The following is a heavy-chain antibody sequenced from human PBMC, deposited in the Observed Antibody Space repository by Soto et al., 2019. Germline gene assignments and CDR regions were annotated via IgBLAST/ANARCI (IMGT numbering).Heavy chain of an antibody. Sequence: PVGSLRLSCAASGFTFSSYWMHLVLQAPGKWLELVSAISGSGSSTYYADSVKGRFTISRDNSKNTLYLQMNSLRAEDTAVYYCAKVLIVATIFDYWGQGTLVTVSS. V-gene: IGHV3-23*01. D-gene: IGHD5-12*01. CDR1: GFTFSSYW. CDR3: AKVLIVATIFDY. CDR2: ISGSGSST. J-gene: IGHJ4*01.